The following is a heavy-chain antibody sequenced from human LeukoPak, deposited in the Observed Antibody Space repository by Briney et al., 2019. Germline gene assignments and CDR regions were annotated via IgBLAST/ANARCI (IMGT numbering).Heavy chain of an antibody. D-gene: IGHD3-22*01. CDR2: IYYGGST. J-gene: IGHJ5*02. Sequence: SETLSLTCTVSGGSISSYYWSWIRQPPGKGLEWIGYIYYGGSTNYNPSLKSRVTISVDTSKNQFSLKLSSVTAADTAVYYCARDLTYYYDSSGYYWSWFDPWGQGTLVTVSS. CDR1: GGSISSYY. CDR3: ARDLTYYYDSSGYYWSWFDP. V-gene: IGHV4-59*01.